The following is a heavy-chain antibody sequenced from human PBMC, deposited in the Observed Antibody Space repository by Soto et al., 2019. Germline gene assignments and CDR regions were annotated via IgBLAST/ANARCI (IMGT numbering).Heavy chain of an antibody. D-gene: IGHD1-20*01. V-gene: IGHV3-30-3*01. CDR2: ISYDGSNK. Sequence: PGWSLRLSCAASGFTFSSYAMHWVRQAPGKGLEWVAVISYDGSNKYYADSVKGRFTISRDNSKNTLYLQMNSLRAEDTAVYYSARHNSFIAAYVDYWGPGTLVTVSA. CDR3: ARHNSFIAAYVDY. J-gene: IGHJ4*02. CDR1: GFTFSSYA.